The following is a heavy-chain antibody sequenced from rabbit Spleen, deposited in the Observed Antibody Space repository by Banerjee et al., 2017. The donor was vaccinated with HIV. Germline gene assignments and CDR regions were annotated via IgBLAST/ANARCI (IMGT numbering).Heavy chain of an antibody. D-gene: IGHD6-1*01. CDR1: GFSLSSSYY. CDR3: ARGDSGYGYVDL. Sequence: QEQLVESGGGLVQPEGSLTLTCTASGFSLSSSYYMCWVRQAPGKRPEWIAGIYTGDGNTYYATWAKGRFTISKTSSTTVTLQMTSLTVADTATYFCARGDSGYGYVDLWGPGTLVTVS. V-gene: IGHV1S45*01. CDR2: IYTGDGNT. J-gene: IGHJ4*01.